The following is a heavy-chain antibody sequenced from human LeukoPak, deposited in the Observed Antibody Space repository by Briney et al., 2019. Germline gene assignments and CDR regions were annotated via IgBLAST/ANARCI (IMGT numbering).Heavy chain of an antibody. V-gene: IGHV3-30-3*01. CDR3: AREAVTGLDAFDI. D-gene: IGHD1-1*01. CDR2: ISYDGSNK. J-gene: IGHJ3*02. CDR1: GFTFSSYA. Sequence: VRSLRLSCAASGFTFSSYAMHWVRQAPGKGLEWVAVISYDGSNKYYADSVKGRFTISRDNSKNTLYLQMNSLRAEDTAVYYCAREAVTGLDAFDIWGQGTMVTVSS.